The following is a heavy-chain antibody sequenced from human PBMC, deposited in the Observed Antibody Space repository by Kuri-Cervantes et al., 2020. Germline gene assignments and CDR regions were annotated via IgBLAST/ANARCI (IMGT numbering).Heavy chain of an antibody. CDR3: ARTSRSDY. CDR2: IKRDGSST. J-gene: IGHJ4*02. Sequence: GEYLKISCAASGFTFSDYYMHWVRQAPGKGLVWVSRIKRDGSSTAYAASVQGRFTISRDNAKNTLYLQMNSLRAEDTAVYYCARTSRSDYWGQGTLVTVSS. CDR1: GFTFSDYY. D-gene: IGHD2-2*01. V-gene: IGHV3-74*03.